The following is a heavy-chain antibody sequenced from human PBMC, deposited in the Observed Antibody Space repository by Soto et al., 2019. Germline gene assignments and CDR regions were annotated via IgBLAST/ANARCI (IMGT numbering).Heavy chain of an antibody. CDR2: IGSNGGSI. CDR3: AKDAGYCSGGSCAGIDVFDI. V-gene: IGHV3-9*01. CDR1: GFTLDDYA. Sequence: EVQLVGSGGGLVQPGRSLRLSCAASGFTLDDYALHWGRQAPGKGLEWVSGIGSNGGSIGYADSVKGRFIISRDNAKNSLYLQMNSLRAEETALYYCAKDAGYCSGGSCAGIDVFDIRGQGTMVTVSS. D-gene: IGHD2-15*01. J-gene: IGHJ3*02.